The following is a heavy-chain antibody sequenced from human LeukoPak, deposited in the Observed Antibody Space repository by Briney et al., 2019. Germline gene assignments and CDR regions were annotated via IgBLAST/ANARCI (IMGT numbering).Heavy chain of an antibody. V-gene: IGHV3-23*01. CDR3: AKDWPGYCSGGSCLSDY. Sequence: GGSLRLSCAASGFTFGNYWMGWVRQAPGKGLEWVSAISGSGGSTYYADSVKGRFTISRDNSKNTLYLQMNSLRAEDTAVYYCAKDWPGYCSGGSCLSDYWGQGTLVTVSS. CDR1: GFTFGNYW. CDR2: ISGSGGST. D-gene: IGHD2-15*01. J-gene: IGHJ4*02.